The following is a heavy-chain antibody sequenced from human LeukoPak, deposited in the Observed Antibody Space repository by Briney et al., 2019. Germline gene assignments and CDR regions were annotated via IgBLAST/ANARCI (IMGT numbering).Heavy chain of an antibody. V-gene: IGHV4-39*07. J-gene: IGHJ4*02. D-gene: IGHD5-12*01. CDR1: GGSISSSSYY. CDR3: ARDPGYSGYGIN. Sequence: SETLSLTCTVSGGSISSSSYYWSWIRQPPGKGLEWIGEINHSGSTNYNPSLRSRVTISVDTSKNQFSLKLSSVTAADTAFYYCARDPGYSGYGINWGQGTLVTVSS. CDR2: INHSGST.